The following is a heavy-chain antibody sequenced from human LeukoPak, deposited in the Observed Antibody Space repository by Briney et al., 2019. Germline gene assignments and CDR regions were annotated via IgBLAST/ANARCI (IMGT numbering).Heavy chain of an antibody. J-gene: IGHJ5*02. Sequence: SETLSLTSAAQGGSFSGYYWSWIRQPPGKGLEWIGEINHSGSTNYNPSLKSRVTISVATSKNQFSLKLSSVTAADTAVYSCARARYCTNGVCYTVRWSAPWGQGPLVTVSS. D-gene: IGHD2-8*01. CDR1: GGSFSGYY. CDR2: INHSGST. V-gene: IGHV4-34*01. CDR3: ARARYCTNGVCYTVRWSAP.